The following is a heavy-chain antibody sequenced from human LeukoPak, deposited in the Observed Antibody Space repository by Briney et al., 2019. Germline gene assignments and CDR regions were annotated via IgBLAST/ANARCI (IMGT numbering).Heavy chain of an antibody. J-gene: IGHJ6*03. D-gene: IGHD3-10*01. CDR3: ARGSYYGSEDYYYYMDV. Sequence: GGSLRLSCAASGFTFSRFWMSWVRQAPGKGLEWVANIKQDGSEKYYVDSVKGRFTISRDNAKNSLYLQMNSLRAEDTAVYYCARGSYYGSEDYYYYMDVWGKGTTVTISS. V-gene: IGHV3-7*01. CDR1: GFTFSRFW. CDR2: IKQDGSEK.